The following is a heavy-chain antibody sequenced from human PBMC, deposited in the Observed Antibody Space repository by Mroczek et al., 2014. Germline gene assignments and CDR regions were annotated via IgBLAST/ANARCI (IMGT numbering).Heavy chain of an antibody. CDR1: GFTFSSYW. J-gene: IGHJ3*02. D-gene: IGHD3-16*01. V-gene: IGHV3-74*01. CDR2: INSDGSST. Sequence: EVQLVETGEAWSSLGGSLRLSCAASGFTFSSYWMHWVRQAPGKGLVWVSRINSDGSSTSYADSVKGRFTISRDNAKNTLYLQMNSLRAEDTAVYYCARDLGGRTEKDAFDIWGQGTMVTVSS. CDR3: ARDLGGRTEKDAFDI.